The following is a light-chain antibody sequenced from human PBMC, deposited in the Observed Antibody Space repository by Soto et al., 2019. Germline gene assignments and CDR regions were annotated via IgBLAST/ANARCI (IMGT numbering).Light chain of an antibody. CDR1: QDISNY. Sequence: DIQMTQSPSSLSASVGDRVTITCQASQDISNYLNWYQQKPGKAPKLLIYDASNVETGVPSRFSGSGSGTEFTFSISSLQPEDIATYYCQQYDNLPITFGPGTKVDIK. V-gene: IGKV1-33*01. CDR3: QQYDNLPIT. J-gene: IGKJ3*01. CDR2: DAS.